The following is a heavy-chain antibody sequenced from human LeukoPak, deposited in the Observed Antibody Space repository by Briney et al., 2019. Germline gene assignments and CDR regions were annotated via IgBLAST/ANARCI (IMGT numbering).Heavy chain of an antibody. CDR2: IKSKTDGGKT. J-gene: IGHJ4*02. CDR3: TTDFSTVSYFDY. Sequence: GGSLRLSCAASGFTFSNAWMSWVRQAPGKGLEWVGRIKSKTDGGKTDYAAPVKGRFTISRDDSKNTLYLQMNSLKTEDTAVYYCTTDFSTVSYFDYWGQGTLVTVSS. V-gene: IGHV3-15*01. CDR1: GFTFSNAW. D-gene: IGHD4-17*01.